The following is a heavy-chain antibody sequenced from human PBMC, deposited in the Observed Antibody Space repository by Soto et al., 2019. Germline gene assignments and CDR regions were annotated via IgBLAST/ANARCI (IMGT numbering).Heavy chain of an antibody. V-gene: IGHV1-58*03. CDR3: AASTRSTHYYYGMDV. J-gene: IGHJ6*02. D-gene: IGHD1-1*01. CDR1: GFAFSTSA. Sequence: QTQLLQSGPEVKKPGTSVKVSCRASGFAFSTSAVQWVRQARGQRLEWIGWIVVGTADTNYAQKFQERVTITTDSSTNTAYLELGSLRFDDTAVYYCAASTRSTHYYYGMDVWGQGTTVTVS. CDR2: IVVGTADT.